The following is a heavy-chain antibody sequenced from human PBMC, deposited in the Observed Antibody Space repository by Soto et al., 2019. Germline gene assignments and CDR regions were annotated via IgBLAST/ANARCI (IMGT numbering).Heavy chain of an antibody. D-gene: IGHD3-22*01. J-gene: IGHJ4*02. CDR2: IYWDDDQ. CDR1: GVSLSTGGVG. V-gene: IGHV2-5*02. CDR3: AHMRADKFDY. Sequence: QITLKESGPTLVKPTQTLTLTCNVSGVSLSTGGVGVGWIRQPPGKALEWLALIYWDDDQRSSPSLKSRLTITKDTNKNQVVLTMTNMAPEDTATYYCAHMRADKFDYWGQGTLVTVSS.